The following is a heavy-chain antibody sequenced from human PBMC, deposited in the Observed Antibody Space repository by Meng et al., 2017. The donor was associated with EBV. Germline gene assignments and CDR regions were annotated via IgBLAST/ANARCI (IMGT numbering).Heavy chain of an antibody. CDR2: ISAYNGNT. J-gene: IGHJ4*02. CDR3: ARGLDYFDY. V-gene: IGHV1-18*01. CDR1: WYTFNQYG. Sequence: VQRGAAWGWGEEAGGLSEGLRQASWYTFNQYGYSWVRQAPGQGLEWMGWISAYNGNTNYAQKLQGRVTMTTDTSTSTAYMELRSLRSDDTAVYYCARGLDYFDYWGQGTLVTVSS.